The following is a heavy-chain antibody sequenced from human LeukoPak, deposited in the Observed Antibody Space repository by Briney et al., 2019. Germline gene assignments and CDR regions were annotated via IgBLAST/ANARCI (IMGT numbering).Heavy chain of an antibody. D-gene: IGHD3-22*01. J-gene: IGHJ3*02. CDR3: ASDRRSDSSGYAFDI. Sequence: GGSLRLSCAASGFTFSSYEMNWVRQAPGKGLEWVSYISSSGSTIYYADSVKGRFTISRDNAKNSLYLQMNSLGAEDTAFYYCASDRRSDSSGYAFDIWGQGTMVTVSS. V-gene: IGHV3-48*03. CDR1: GFTFSSYE. CDR2: ISSSGSTI.